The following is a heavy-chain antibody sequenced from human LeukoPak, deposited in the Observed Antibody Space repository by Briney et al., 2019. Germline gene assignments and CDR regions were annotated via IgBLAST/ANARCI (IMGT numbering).Heavy chain of an antibody. CDR1: GGSISSSSYY. CDR3: ARQFGSDS. CDR2: IYYSGST. J-gene: IGHJ5*01. D-gene: IGHD3-10*01. Sequence: SETLSLTCTVSGGSISSSSYYWGWIRQPPGKGLEWIGSIYYSGSTYYNPSLKSRVTISVDTSKNQFSLKLSSVTAADTAVYYCARQFGSDSWGQGTLVTVSS. V-gene: IGHV4-39*01.